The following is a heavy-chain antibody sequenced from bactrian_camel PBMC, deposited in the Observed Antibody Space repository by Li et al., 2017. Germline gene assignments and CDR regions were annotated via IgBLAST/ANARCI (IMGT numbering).Heavy chain of an antibody. J-gene: IGHJ6*01. CDR2: IAPDGSR. D-gene: IGHD2*01. CDR1: GLTFEGGN. CDR3: AKRSTDSCSGGDCAEPGY. Sequence: VQLVESGGGAVQTGGSLRLACTAVGLTFEGGNQGWYRETPGNEFELVSSIAPDGSRWYADSVQGRFTISRNVLPERLSLQMTRLKAEDTAMYYCAKRSTDSCSGGDCAEPGYWGQGTQVTVS. V-gene: IGHV3-1*01.